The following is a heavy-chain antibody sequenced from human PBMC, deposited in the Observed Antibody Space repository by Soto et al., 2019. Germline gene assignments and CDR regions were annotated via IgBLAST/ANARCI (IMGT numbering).Heavy chain of an antibody. D-gene: IGHD2-15*01. V-gene: IGHV4-31*03. J-gene: IGHJ6*02. CDR2: IYYSGST. Sequence: SETLSLTCTVSGGSISGGGYYWSWIRQHPGKGLEWIGYIYYSGSTYYNPSLKSRVTVSVDTSKNQFSLKLSSVTAADTAVYYCARDHKLSCSGGSCYLHYYYYGMDVWGQGTTVTVSS. CDR1: GGSISGGGYY. CDR3: ARDHKLSCSGGSCYLHYYYYGMDV.